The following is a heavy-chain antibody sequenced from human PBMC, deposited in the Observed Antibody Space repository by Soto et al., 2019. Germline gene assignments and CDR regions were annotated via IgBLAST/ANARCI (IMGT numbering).Heavy chain of an antibody. V-gene: IGHV4-59*01. J-gene: IGHJ5*02. CDR2: IYYSGST. CDR1: GGSISSYY. D-gene: IGHD6-6*01. Sequence: PSETLSLTCTVSGGSISSYYWSWIRQPPGKGLEWIGYIYYSGSTNYNPSLKSRVTISVDTSKNQFSLKLSSVTAADTAVYYCARGIAARPGNRLDWFDPWGQGTLVTVSS. CDR3: ARGIAARPGNRLDWFDP.